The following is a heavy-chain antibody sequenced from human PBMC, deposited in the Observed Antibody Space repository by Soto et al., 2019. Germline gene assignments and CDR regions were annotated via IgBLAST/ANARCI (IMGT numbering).Heavy chain of an antibody. D-gene: IGHD5-12*01. J-gene: IGHJ5*02. CDR3: ARGESARGIDSNWFDP. CDR2: ISYDGSNK. CDR1: GFTFSSYA. Sequence: GGSLRLSCAASGFTFSSYAMHWVRQAPGKGLEWVAVISYDGSNKYYADSVKGRFTISRDNSKNTLYLQMNSLRAEDTAVYYCARGESARGIDSNWFDPWGQGTLVTVSS. V-gene: IGHV3-30-3*01.